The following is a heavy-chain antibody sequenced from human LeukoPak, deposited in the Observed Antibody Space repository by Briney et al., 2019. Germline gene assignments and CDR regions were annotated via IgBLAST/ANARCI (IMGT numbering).Heavy chain of an antibody. CDR2: ISSSGSII. Sequence: GGSLRLSCAASGFTFSDYYMNWIRQAPGKGLEWVSYISSSGSIISYADSVRGRFTISRDNANNSVYLQMSSLRAEDTAVYYCATRGSGYYYFDYWGQGTLVSVSS. J-gene: IGHJ4*02. CDR1: GFTFSDYY. CDR3: ATRGSGYYYFDY. V-gene: IGHV3-11*01. D-gene: IGHD3-22*01.